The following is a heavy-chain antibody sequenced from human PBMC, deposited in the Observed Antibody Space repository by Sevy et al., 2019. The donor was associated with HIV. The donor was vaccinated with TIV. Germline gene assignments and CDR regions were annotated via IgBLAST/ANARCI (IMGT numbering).Heavy chain of an antibody. CDR3: AGGRFDSSGSFDAFDM. J-gene: IGHJ3*02. CDR1: EFSFKSYW. V-gene: IGHV3-23*01. CDR2: IFGSGGTT. D-gene: IGHD3-22*01. Sequence: GGSLRLSCVASEFSFKSYWMSWVRQAPGKGLDWVSTIFGSGGTTYYADSVKGRFTISRDNSKNTLYLQMNSLRTEDTALYYCAGGRFDSSGSFDAFDMWGQGTMVTVSS.